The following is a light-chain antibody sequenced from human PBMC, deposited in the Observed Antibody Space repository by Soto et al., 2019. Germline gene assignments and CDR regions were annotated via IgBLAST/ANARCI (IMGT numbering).Light chain of an antibody. CDR3: QSYDSSLSVYNV. J-gene: IGLJ1*01. Sequence: QSVLGQPTSVCWAPGHRVTISCTGSSSNIGAGYDVHWYQQLPGTAPKLLIYGNSNRPSGVPDRFSGSKSGTSASLAITGLQAEDEADYYCQSYDSSLSVYNVFGTGTKVTVL. CDR1: SSNIGAGYD. V-gene: IGLV1-40*01. CDR2: GNS.